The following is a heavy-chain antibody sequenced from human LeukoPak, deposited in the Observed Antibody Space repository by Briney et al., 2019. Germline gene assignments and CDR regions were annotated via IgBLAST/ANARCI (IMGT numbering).Heavy chain of an antibody. Sequence: PSETLSLTCAVYGGSFSGYYWSWIRQPPGKGLEWIGEINHSGSTNYNPSLKSRVTISVDTSKNQFSLKLSSVTAADTAVYYCASRRFLVPASFDYWGQGTLVTVSS. J-gene: IGHJ4*02. CDR3: ASRRFLVPASFDY. CDR2: INHSGST. CDR1: GGSFSGYY. D-gene: IGHD3-3*01. V-gene: IGHV4-34*01.